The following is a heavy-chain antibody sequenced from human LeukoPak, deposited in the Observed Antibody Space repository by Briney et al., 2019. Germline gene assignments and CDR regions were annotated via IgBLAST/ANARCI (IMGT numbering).Heavy chain of an antibody. J-gene: IGHJ4*02. CDR3: ASGNTIFGVAPLDY. V-gene: IGHV4-34*01. Sequence: SETLSLTCAVYGGSFSGYYWSWIRQPPGKGLEWIGGINHSGSTNYNPSLKSRVTISVDTSKNQFSLKLSSVTAADTAVYYCASGNTIFGVAPLDYWGQGTLVTVSS. CDR2: INHSGST. D-gene: IGHD3-3*01. CDR1: GGSFSGYY.